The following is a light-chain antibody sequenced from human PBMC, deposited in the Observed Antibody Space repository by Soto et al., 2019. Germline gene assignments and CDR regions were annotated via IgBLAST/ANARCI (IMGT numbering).Light chain of an antibody. J-gene: IGLJ1*01. V-gene: IGLV2-14*01. Sequence: QSVLNQPASVSGSPGQSITISCTGTSSDVGGYNYVSWYQQHPGKAPKLMTYDVSNRPSGVSNRFSGSKSGNTASLTISGLQAEDEADYYCSSYTSSSTLDVFGTGTKVTV. CDR3: SSYTSSSTLDV. CDR1: SSDVGGYNY. CDR2: DVS.